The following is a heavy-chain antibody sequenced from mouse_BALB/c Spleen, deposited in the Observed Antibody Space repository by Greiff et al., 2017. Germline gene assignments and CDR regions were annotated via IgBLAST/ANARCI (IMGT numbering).Heavy chain of an antibody. CDR1: GYSITSDYA. D-gene: IGHD2-1*01. CDR2: ISYSGST. V-gene: IGHV3-2*02. Sequence: DVQLQESGPGLVKPSQSLSLTCTVTGYSITSDYAWNWIRQFPGNKLEWMGYISYSGSTSYNPSLKSRISITRDTSKNQFFLQLNSVTTEDTATYYCAYGNHMDYWGQGTSVTVSS. CDR3: AYGNHMDY. J-gene: IGHJ4*01.